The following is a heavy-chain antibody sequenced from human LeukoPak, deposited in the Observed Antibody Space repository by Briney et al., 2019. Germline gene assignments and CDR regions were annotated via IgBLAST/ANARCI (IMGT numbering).Heavy chain of an antibody. CDR3: ARVGRPYAFDI. D-gene: IGHD2-15*01. CDR2: IDYSGST. V-gene: IGHV4-59*01. Sequence: TSETLSLTCTVSGGSTSSYYWSWIGQPPGNILEWIGYIDYSGSTNYNPSLKSRVTISVDTSRDQFSLKLSSVAAEDTAVYYCARVGRPYAFDIWGQGTMVTVSS. CDR1: GGSTSSYY. J-gene: IGHJ3*02.